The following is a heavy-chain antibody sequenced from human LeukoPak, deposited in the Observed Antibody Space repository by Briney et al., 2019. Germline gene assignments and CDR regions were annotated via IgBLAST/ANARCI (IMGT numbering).Heavy chain of an antibody. V-gene: IGHV3-7*01. J-gene: IGHJ4*02. CDR1: GFIFSDYY. D-gene: IGHD5-24*01. Sequence: RPGGSLRLSCAPSGFIFSDYYMDWVRQAPGKGLEWVANIKQDGSEKYYVDSVKGRFTISRDNAKNSLFLQMNSLRAEDTAVYYCARPRWLQLGPHDSWGQGTLVTVSS. CDR2: IKQDGSEK. CDR3: ARPRWLQLGPHDS.